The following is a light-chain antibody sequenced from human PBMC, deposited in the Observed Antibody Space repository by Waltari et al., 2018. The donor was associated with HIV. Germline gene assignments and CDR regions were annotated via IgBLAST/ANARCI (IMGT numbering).Light chain of an antibody. V-gene: IGLV2-23*02. J-gene: IGLJ3*02. CDR3: CSYAGSSTWV. CDR2: DVS. CDR1: RRDVGGSNY. Sequence: QSALTQPASVSGSPGPSITIPCPGTRRDVGGSNYVSWYQQHPGKAPKLMIYDVSKRPSGVSNRCSCSKSGNTASLTISGLQAEDEADYYCCSYAGSSTWVFGGGTKLTVL.